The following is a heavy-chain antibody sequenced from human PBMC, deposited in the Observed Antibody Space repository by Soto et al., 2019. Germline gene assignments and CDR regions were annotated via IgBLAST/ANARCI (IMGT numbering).Heavy chain of an antibody. CDR1: GYTLTELS. Sequence: ASVKVSCKVSGYTLTELSMHWVRQAPGKGLEWMGGFDPEDGETIYAQKFQGRVTMTENTSTDTAYMGLSSLRSEDTAVYYCATVSIGEILTEYDSSGYLPSRGAFDIWGQGTMVTVSS. D-gene: IGHD3-22*01. J-gene: IGHJ3*02. CDR3: ATVSIGEILTEYDSSGYLPSRGAFDI. CDR2: FDPEDGET. V-gene: IGHV1-24*01.